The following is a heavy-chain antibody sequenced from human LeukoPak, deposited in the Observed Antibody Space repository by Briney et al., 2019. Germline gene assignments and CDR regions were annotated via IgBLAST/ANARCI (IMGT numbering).Heavy chain of an antibody. CDR1: GYSISSGYF. J-gene: IGHJ5*02. CDR3: ARGDWMVRGKPNWFDP. Sequence: PSETLSLTCTVSGYSISSGYFWGWIRQPPGKGLEWIGTIYNSGSTYYNASLESRVTISVDTSKNQFSLKLSSVTAADTAVYYCARGDWMVRGKPNWFDPWGQGTLVTVSS. D-gene: IGHD3-10*01. V-gene: IGHV4-38-2*02. CDR2: IYNSGST.